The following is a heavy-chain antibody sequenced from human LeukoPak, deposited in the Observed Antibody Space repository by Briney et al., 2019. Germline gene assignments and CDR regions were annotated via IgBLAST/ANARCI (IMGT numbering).Heavy chain of an antibody. Sequence: GASVKVSCKASGYTFTSYYMHWVRQAPGQGLEWMAIINPSGGSTSYAQKFQGRVTMTRDTSTSTVYVELSSLRSEDTAVYYCARTTYYYDSSGYDYYFDYWGQGTLVTVSS. CDR3: ARTTYYYDSSGYDYYFDY. J-gene: IGHJ4*02. D-gene: IGHD3-22*01. CDR2: INPSGGST. V-gene: IGHV1-46*01. CDR1: GYTFTSYY.